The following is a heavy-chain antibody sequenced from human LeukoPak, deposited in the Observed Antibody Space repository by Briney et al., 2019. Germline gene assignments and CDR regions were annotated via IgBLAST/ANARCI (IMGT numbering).Heavy chain of an antibody. CDR3: ARRVQVVPAATPVYYMDV. V-gene: IGHV3-20*01. Sequence: GGSLRLSCAASGFTFDVYGMSWVRQAPGEGLGWVSGINWNGGSTGYADSVKGRFTISRDNAKNSLYLQMNSLRAEDTALYHCARRVQVVPAATPVYYMDVWGKGTTVTVSS. CDR1: GFTFDVYG. D-gene: IGHD2-2*01. CDR2: INWNGGST. J-gene: IGHJ6*03.